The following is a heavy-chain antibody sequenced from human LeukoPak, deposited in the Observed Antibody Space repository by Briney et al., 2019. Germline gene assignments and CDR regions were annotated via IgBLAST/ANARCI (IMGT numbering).Heavy chain of an antibody. CDR3: ARGYRTYYDILTGYSYNWFDP. V-gene: IGHV1-18*04. CDR1: GYTFTSYY. J-gene: IGHJ5*02. CDR2: ISAYNGNT. D-gene: IGHD3-9*01. Sequence: ASVKVSCKASGYTFTSYYMHWVRQAPGQGLEWMGWISAYNGNTNYAQKFQGRVTITADESTSTAYMELSSLRSEDTAVYYCARGYRTYYDILTGYSYNWFDPWGQGTLVTVSS.